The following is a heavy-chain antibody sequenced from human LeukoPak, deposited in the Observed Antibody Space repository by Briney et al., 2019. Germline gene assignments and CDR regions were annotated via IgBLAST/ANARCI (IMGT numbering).Heavy chain of an antibody. Sequence: PETLSLTCTVSGGSISSSSYYWGWIRQPPGKGLEWIGSIYYSGSTYYNPSLKSRVTISVDTSKNQFSLKLSSVTAADTAVYYCARVGYYYYYMDVWGKGTTVTVSS. J-gene: IGHJ6*03. CDR2: IYYSGST. CDR3: ARVGYYYYYMDV. CDR1: GGSISSSSYY. V-gene: IGHV4-39*07.